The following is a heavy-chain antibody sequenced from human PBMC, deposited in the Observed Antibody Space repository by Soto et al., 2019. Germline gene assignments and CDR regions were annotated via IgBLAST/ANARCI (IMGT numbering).Heavy chain of an antibody. D-gene: IGHD6-13*01. CDR2: INSGVST. Sequence: EVQLVETGGGLIQPGGSLRLSCAASGFTVSNNYMSWVRQAPGKGLEWFSVINSGVSTYYADSVKGRFTISRDNSKNTVYLQMNSLRAEDTAVYYCARVVAAAGTWGQGTLVTVSS. CDR3: ARVVAAAGT. V-gene: IGHV3-53*02. CDR1: GFTVSNNY. J-gene: IGHJ5*02.